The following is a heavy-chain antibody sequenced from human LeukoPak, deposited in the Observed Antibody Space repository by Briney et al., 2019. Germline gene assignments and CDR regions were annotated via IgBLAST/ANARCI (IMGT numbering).Heavy chain of an antibody. D-gene: IGHD5-18*01. V-gene: IGHV3-48*01. CDR3: ARDRRLQLWSPAGFDY. Sequence: GGSLRLSCAASGFPLSSYAMSWVRQVPGKGLEWVSYISSSGSTIYYADSVKGRFTISRDNSKNTLYLQMNSLRADDTAVYYCARDRRLQLWSPAGFDYWGQGTLVTASS. J-gene: IGHJ4*02. CDR1: GFPLSSYA. CDR2: ISSSGSTI.